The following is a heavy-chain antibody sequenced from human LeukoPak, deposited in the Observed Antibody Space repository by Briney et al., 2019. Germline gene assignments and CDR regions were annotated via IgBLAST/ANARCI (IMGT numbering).Heavy chain of an antibody. V-gene: IGHV3-23*01. CDR1: GFTFSTIA. Sequence: GGSLRLSCAASGFTFSTIAMSWVRQAPGKGLEWVSAISGSSDNARYADSVKGRFTISRDNSKNTLYLQLSSLRGEDTAVYYCATALRSASLAIADYWGQGTLVTVSS. D-gene: IGHD3-3*01. CDR3: ATALRSASLAIADY. J-gene: IGHJ4*02. CDR2: ISGSSDNA.